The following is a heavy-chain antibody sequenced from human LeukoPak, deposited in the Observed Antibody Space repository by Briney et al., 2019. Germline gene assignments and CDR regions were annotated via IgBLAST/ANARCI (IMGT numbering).Heavy chain of an antibody. Sequence: SETLCLTCTVSGGSISSYYWSWLRQPPGKGLEWIGYIYYSASTNYNPSLKSRVTISVDTSKNQFSLKLSSVTAADTAVYYCARGQRAFDIWGQGTMVTVSS. CDR3: ARGQRAFDI. CDR1: GGSISSYY. D-gene: IGHD2-2*01. J-gene: IGHJ3*02. CDR2: IYYSAST. V-gene: IGHV4-59*01.